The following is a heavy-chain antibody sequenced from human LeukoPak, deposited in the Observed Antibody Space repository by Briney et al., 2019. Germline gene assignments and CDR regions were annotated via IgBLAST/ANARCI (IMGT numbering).Heavy chain of an antibody. J-gene: IGHJ6*03. D-gene: IGHD3-3*01. CDR3: ARAAIKNYDFWSGYHERNKNYYYMDV. CDR1: GYTFNIHG. V-gene: IGHV3-21*01. Sequence: PGGSLRLSCAASGYTFNIHGMNWVRQAPGKGPEWVSGIGPSGDKTYYADSVKGRFTISRDNAKNSLYLQMNSLRAEDTAVYYCARAAIKNYDFWSGYHERNKNYYYMDVWGKGTTVTVSS. CDR2: IGPSGDKT.